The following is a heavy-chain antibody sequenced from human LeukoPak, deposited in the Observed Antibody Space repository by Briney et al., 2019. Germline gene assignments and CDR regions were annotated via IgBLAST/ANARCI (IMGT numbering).Heavy chain of an antibody. CDR3: ATGGYCSSTSCYGDWSDP. CDR1: GYTLTELS. D-gene: IGHD2-2*01. V-gene: IGHV1-24*01. Sequence: ASVKVSCKVSGYTLTELSMHWVRQAPGKGLEWMGGFDPEDGETIYAQKFQGRVTMTEDTSTDTAYMELSSLRSEDTAVYYCATGGYCSSTSCYGDWSDPWGQGTLVTVSS. CDR2: FDPEDGET. J-gene: IGHJ5*02.